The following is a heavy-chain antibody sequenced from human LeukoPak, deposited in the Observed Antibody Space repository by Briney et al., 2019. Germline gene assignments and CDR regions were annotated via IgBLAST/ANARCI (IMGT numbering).Heavy chain of an antibody. CDR3: AHYHLTYFDY. V-gene: IGHV2-5*02. Sequence: SGPTLVKPTPTLTLTFTFSGFSLTTTREAVGWVRQPPGKALEWLALIFWDDDKRYSPSLRSRLTITKDTSNNQVVLTLTNVDPVDTGTYYCAHYHLTYFDYWGQGALVTVSS. CDR1: GFSLTTTREA. D-gene: IGHD1-14*01. CDR2: IFWDDDK. J-gene: IGHJ4*02.